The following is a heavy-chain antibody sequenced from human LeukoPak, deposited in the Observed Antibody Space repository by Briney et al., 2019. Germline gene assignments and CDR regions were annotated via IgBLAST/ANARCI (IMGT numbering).Heavy chain of an antibody. Sequence: GASVKVSCKASGYTFSTYGITWVREAPGQGPEWVGWISGSIGSTHYAQAVQGRVTMTTDTSTGTAYMELRSLRSDDTAVYYCARVGRDCSSINCYWADWFGPWGQGTLVIVSS. CDR1: GYTFSTYG. J-gene: IGHJ5*02. D-gene: IGHD2-2*01. CDR2: ISGSIGST. CDR3: ARVGRDCSSINCYWADWFGP. V-gene: IGHV1-18*01.